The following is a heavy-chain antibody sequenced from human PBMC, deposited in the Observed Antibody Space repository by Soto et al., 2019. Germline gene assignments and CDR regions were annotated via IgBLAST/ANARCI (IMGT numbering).Heavy chain of an antibody. V-gene: IGHV3-23*01. J-gene: IGHJ4*02. Sequence: SLRLSCVASGFTFSSFAMSWVRQAPGKGLEWVSTLSGSGGDTYYATSVNGRFTISRDKSKNTLYLQMDRLRVEDTAVYYCAKRGGYDYVWKSYRPDYWGQGTLVTVSS. CDR2: LSGSGGDT. D-gene: IGHD3-16*02. CDR3: AKRGGYDYVWKSYRPDY. CDR1: GFTFSSFA.